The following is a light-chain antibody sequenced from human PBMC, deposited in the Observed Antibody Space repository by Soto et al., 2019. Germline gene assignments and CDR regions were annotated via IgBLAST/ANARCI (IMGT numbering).Light chain of an antibody. Sequence: EIVLTQSPATLSLSPGERATLSCRASQSISSHLAWYQQKPGQAPRLLIYGASNRATGIPARFSGRGSGTDFTLTISSLEPEDSAVYCCQQRINWPLTFGGGTKVEIK. CDR1: QSISSH. CDR3: QQRINWPLT. CDR2: GAS. J-gene: IGKJ4*01. V-gene: IGKV3-11*01.